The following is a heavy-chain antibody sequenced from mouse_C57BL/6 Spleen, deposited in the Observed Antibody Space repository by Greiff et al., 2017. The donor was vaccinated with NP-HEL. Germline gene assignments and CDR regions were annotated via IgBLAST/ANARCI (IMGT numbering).Heavy chain of an antibody. D-gene: IGHD1-1*01. V-gene: IGHV5-4*01. J-gene: IGHJ1*03. CDR3: ARGMTTVWYFDV. CDR1: GFTFSSYA. CDR2: ISDGGSYT. Sequence: EVQVVESGGGLVKPGGSLKLSCAASGFTFSSYAMSWVRPTPEKRLEWVATISDGGSYTYYPDNVKGRFTISRDNAKNNLYRQMSHLKSEDTAMYYGARGMTTVWYFDVWGTGTTVTVSS.